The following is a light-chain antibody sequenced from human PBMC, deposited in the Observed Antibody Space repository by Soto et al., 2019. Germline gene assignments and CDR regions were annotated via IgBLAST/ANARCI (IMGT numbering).Light chain of an antibody. CDR3: QQYGSSAPLA. J-gene: IGKJ4*01. V-gene: IGKV3-20*01. Sequence: EIVLTQSPGTLSLSPGERATLFCRASQGVSRSYFAWYQQKPGQAPRLLIYPASSRATGVPDRFSGSGSGTDSTLAISRPEAEDCALSYCQQYGSSAPLAFGGGTKIEIK. CDR1: QGVSRSY. CDR2: PAS.